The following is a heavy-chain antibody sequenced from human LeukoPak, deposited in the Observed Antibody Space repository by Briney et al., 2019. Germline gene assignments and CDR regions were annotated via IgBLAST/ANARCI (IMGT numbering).Heavy chain of an antibody. D-gene: IGHD4-17*01. J-gene: IGHJ3*02. CDR1: GFTFSTYA. Sequence: GGSLRLSCAASGFTFSTYAMSWVRQAPGKGLEWVSSIGGRDTSTYYADSVKGRFTISRDNSKNTLYLQMNSLRAEDTAVYYCARGVTTGVDAFDIWGQGTMVTVSS. V-gene: IGHV3-23*01. CDR2: IGGRDTST. CDR3: ARGVTTGVDAFDI.